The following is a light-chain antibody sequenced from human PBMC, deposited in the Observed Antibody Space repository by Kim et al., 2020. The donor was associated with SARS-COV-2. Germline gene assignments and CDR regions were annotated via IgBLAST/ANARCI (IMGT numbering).Light chain of an antibody. V-gene: IGLV1-47*01. Sequence: QSVLTQPPSASGSPGQRVTISCTGSSSNIGSYYLYWYQQLPGTAPNLLIYWNIKRPSGVPGRFSGSKSGTSASLAISGLRSEDEADYYCASWNGSSGVVFGGGTQLTVL. CDR3: ASWNGSSGVV. CDR1: SSNIGSYY. J-gene: IGLJ2*01. CDR2: WNI.